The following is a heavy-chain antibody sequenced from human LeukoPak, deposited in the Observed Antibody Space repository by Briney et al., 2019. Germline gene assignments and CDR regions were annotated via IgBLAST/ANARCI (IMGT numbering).Heavy chain of an antibody. Sequence: PGGSLRLSCAASGFTFSSYGMHWVRQAPGKGLEWVAVISYDGSNKYYADSVKGRFTISRDNSKNTLYLQMNSLRAEDTAVYYCAKELSRYDSSGYTVDYWGQGTLVTVSS. CDR2: ISYDGSNK. CDR1: GFTFSSYG. J-gene: IGHJ4*02. V-gene: IGHV3-30*18. D-gene: IGHD3-22*01. CDR3: AKELSRYDSSGYTVDY.